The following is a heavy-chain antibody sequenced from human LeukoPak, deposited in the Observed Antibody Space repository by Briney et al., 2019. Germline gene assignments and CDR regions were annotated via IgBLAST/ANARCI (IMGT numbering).Heavy chain of an antibody. D-gene: IGHD3-10*01. J-gene: IGHJ4*02. CDR2: ISAYNGNT. V-gene: IGHV1-18*01. Sequence: ASVKVSCKASVYTFTSYGISWVRQAPGQGLEWMGWISAYNGNTNYAQKLQGRVTMTTDTSKSTAYMELRSLRSDDTAVYYCARDSLEVPDIWFGDQKDYWGQGTLVTVSS. CDR3: ARDSLEVPDIWFGDQKDY. CDR1: VYTFTSYG.